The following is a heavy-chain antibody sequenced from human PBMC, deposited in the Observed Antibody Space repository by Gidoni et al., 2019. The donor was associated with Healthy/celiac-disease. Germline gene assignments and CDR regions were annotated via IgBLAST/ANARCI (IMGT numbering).Heavy chain of an antibody. V-gene: IGHV3-43*01. CDR1: GFTFDDYT. Sequence: EVQLVESGGVVVQPGGSLRLSCAASGFTFDDYTMHWVRQAPGKGLEWVSLISWDGGSTDYADSVKGRFTISRDNSKNSLYLQMNSLRTEDTALYYCAKDISRGDYVGYYYGMDVWGQGTTVTVSS. D-gene: IGHD4-17*01. CDR2: ISWDGGST. CDR3: AKDISRGDYVGYYYGMDV. J-gene: IGHJ6*02.